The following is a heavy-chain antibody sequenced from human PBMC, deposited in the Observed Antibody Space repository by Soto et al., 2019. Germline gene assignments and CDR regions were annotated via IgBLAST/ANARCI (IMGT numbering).Heavy chain of an antibody. CDR2: TYWNDDK. V-gene: IGHV2-5*01. J-gene: IGHJ5*02. D-gene: IGHD2-8*01. CDR3: AHLGYCTDVVCLARCDP. Sequence: QITLKESGPTLVKPTQTLTLTCTFSGFSLSTSGVGVGWIRQPPGEALEWLALTYWNDDKHYSPSLKSRLTITKDASKNQVVLTRTNMDPVDTATYYCAHLGYCTDVVCLARCDPWGQGTLVTVSS. CDR1: GFSLSTSGVG.